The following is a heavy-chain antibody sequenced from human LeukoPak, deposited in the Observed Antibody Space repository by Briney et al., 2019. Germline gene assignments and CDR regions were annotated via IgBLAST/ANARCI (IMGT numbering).Heavy chain of an antibody. J-gene: IGHJ4*02. CDR1: GFTFSSYA. D-gene: IGHD5-18*01. Sequence: GGSLRLSCAASGFTFSSYAMSWVPQAPGKGLEWVAHIKQDGGEGYYVDSVKGRFTISRDNTKNSLYLQMNSLGAEDTAVYYCARDTGGGYSCYDCWGQGTLVTVSS. V-gene: IGHV3-7*01. CDR2: IKQDGGEG. CDR3: ARDTGGGYSCYDC.